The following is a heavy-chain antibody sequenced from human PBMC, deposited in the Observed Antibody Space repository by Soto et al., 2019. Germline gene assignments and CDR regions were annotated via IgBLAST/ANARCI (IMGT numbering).Heavy chain of an antibody. CDR2: IYYSGST. Sequence: QLQLQESGPGLVKPSETLSLTCTVSGGSISSSSYYWGWIRQPPGKGLEWIGSIYYSGSTYYNPSLKSRVTISVDTSKNQFSLKLSSVTAADTAVYYCARHGRKQWLIKPGNWFDPWGQGTLVTVSS. V-gene: IGHV4-39*01. J-gene: IGHJ5*02. CDR3: ARHGRKQWLIKPGNWFDP. D-gene: IGHD6-19*01. CDR1: GGSISSSSYY.